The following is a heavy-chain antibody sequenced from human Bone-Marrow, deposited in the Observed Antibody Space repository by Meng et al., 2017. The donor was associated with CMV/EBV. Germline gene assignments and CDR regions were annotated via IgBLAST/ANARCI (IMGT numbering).Heavy chain of an antibody. CDR3: ARGQQPAEYNWFDP. CDR2: IIPIFGTA. V-gene: IGHV1-69*05. D-gene: IGHD6-13*01. Sequence: SVKVSCKASGGTFSSYAISWVRQAPGQGLEWMGGIIPIFGTANYAQKFQGRVTITTDESTSTAYMELSSLRSEDTAVYYCARGQQPAEYNWFDPWGEGTLVTVSS. J-gene: IGHJ5*02. CDR1: GGTFSSYA.